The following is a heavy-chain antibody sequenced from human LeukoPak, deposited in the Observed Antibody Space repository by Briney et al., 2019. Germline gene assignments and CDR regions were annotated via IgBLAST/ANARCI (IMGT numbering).Heavy chain of an antibody. CDR2: IYPGDSDT. J-gene: IGHJ4*02. V-gene: IGHV5-51*01. CDR3: ARGEGYCSSTSCFPFDY. Sequence: GESLKISCKGSGYSFTNYWIGWVRQMPGKGLEWMGIIYPGDSDTRYSPSFQGQVTISADKSISTAYLQWSSLKASDTAMYYCARGEGYCSSTSCFPFDYWGQGTLVTVSS. CDR1: GYSFTNYW. D-gene: IGHD2-2*01.